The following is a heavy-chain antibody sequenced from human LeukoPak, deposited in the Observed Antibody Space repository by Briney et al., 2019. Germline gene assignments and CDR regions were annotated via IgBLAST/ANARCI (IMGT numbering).Heavy chain of an antibody. CDR3: AKKYYDILTGSNNWFDP. J-gene: IGHJ5*02. V-gene: IGHV3-23*01. D-gene: IGHD3-9*01. Sequence: GGFLRLSCAASGFTFSSYAMSWVRQAPGKGLEWVSTISGSGGSTYYADSVKGRFTISRDNSKNTLYLQMNSLRAEDTAVYYCAKKYYDILTGSNNWFDPWGQGTLVTVSS. CDR1: GFTFSSYA. CDR2: ISGSGGST.